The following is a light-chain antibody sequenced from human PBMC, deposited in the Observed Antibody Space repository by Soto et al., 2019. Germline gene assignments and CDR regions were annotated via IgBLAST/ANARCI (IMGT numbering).Light chain of an antibody. CDR3: LQDYNYPRT. J-gene: IGKJ1*01. V-gene: IGKV1-6*01. CDR1: QGIRND. CDR2: SAS. Sequence: AIQMTQSPSSLSASVGDRVTITCRASQGIRNDLGWYQQKPGKAPKLLIYSASSLQSGVPSRFSGSGSGTDFTLTISSLQHEDFATYYCLQDYNYPRTFGQRTKVEIK.